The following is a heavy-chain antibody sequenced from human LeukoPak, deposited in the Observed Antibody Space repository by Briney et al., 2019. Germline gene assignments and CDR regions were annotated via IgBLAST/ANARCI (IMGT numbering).Heavy chain of an antibody. Sequence: SETLSLTCTVSGGSISSYYWSWIRQPPGKGLEWIGYIYYSGSTNYNPSLKSRVTISVDTSKNQFSLKLSSVTAADTAVYYCAREAGVHYYYGMDVWGQGTTVTVSS. CDR1: GGSISSYY. CDR2: IYYSGST. D-gene: IGHD6-19*01. J-gene: IGHJ6*02. CDR3: AREAGVHYYYGMDV. V-gene: IGHV4-59*01.